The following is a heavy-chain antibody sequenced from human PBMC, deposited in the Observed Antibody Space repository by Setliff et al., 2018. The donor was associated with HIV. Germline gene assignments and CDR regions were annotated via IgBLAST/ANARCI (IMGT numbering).Heavy chain of an antibody. CDR3: ARVSSGYDLDY. CDR2: IYYSGST. CDR1: GGSISSYY. V-gene: IGHV4-59*01. J-gene: IGHJ4*02. Sequence: SETLSLTCTVSGGSISSYYWSWIRQPPGKGLEWIGYIYYSGSTNYNPSLKSRVTISVDTSRNQFSLKLSSVTAADTAVYYCARVSSGYDLDYWGQGMLVTVSS. D-gene: IGHD5-12*01.